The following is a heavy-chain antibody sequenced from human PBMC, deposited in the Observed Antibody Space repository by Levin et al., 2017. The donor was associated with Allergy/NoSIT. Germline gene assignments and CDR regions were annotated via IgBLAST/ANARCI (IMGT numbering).Heavy chain of an antibody. CDR1: GYTFTSYA. Sequence: ASVKVSCKASGYTFTSYAMHWVRQAPGQRLEWMGWINAGNGNTKYSQKFQGRVTITRDTSASTAYMELSSLRSEDTAVYYCARSFHPVTKKPAAFDIWGQGTMVTVSS. J-gene: IGHJ3*02. V-gene: IGHV1-3*01. D-gene: IGHD4-17*01. CDR2: INAGNGNT. CDR3: ARSFHPVTKKPAAFDI.